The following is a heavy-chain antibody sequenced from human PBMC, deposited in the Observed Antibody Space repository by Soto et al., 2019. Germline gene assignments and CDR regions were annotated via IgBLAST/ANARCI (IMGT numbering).Heavy chain of an antibody. J-gene: IGHJ5*02. V-gene: IGHV4-39*01. CDR1: GGSIGSSSYY. CDR3: ARSAGGGYSYGSLFDP. D-gene: IGHD5-18*01. Sequence: ETLSLTCTVSGGSIGSSSYYWGWIRQPPGKGLEWIGSIYYSGSTYYNPSLKSRVTISVDTSKNQFSLKLSSVTAADTAVYYCARSAGGGYSYGSLFDPWGQGTLVTVSS. CDR2: IYYSGST.